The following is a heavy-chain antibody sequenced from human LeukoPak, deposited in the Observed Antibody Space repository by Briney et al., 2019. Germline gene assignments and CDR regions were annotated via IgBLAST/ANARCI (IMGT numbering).Heavy chain of an antibody. V-gene: IGHV3-30*03. CDR2: ISYDGSNR. J-gene: IGHJ4*02. CDR1: GFTFSNNG. Sequence: PGRSLRLSCAASGFTFSNNGMNWVRQAPGKGLEWVALISYDGSNRWYADSVKGRFTISRDNSKNMLYLQINSLRLEDTAVYYCADGDYWGQGTLVTVSS. CDR3: ADGDY.